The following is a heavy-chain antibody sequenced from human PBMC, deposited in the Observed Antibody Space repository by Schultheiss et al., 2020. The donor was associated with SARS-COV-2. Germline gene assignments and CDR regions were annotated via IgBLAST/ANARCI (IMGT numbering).Heavy chain of an antibody. J-gene: IGHJ4*02. V-gene: IGHV3-11*06. CDR2: ISSSSSYT. D-gene: IGHD3-10*01. Sequence: GGSLRLSCAASGFTFSDYYMSWIRQAPGKGLEWVSYISSSSSYTNYADSVKGRFTISRDNAKNSLYLQMNSLRAEDTAVYYCARDTPYYGSGSYYNVSHWGQGTLVTVSS. CDR3: ARDTPYYGSGSYYNVSH. CDR1: GFTFSDYY.